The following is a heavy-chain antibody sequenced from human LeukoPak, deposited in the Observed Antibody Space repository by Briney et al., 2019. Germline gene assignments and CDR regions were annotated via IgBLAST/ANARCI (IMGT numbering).Heavy chain of an antibody. CDR2: INHSGST. Sequence: SETLSLTCAVYGGSFSGYYWSWIRQPPGKGLEWIGEINHSGSTNYNPSLKSRVTISVDTSKNQFSLKLSSVTAADTAVYYCARSNYVWGSYRPRQSDAFDIWGQGTMVTVSS. V-gene: IGHV4-34*01. CDR1: GGSFSGYY. CDR3: ARSNYVWGSYRPRQSDAFDI. D-gene: IGHD3-16*02. J-gene: IGHJ3*02.